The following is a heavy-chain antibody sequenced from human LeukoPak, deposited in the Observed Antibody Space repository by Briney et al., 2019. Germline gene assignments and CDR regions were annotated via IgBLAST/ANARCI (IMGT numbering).Heavy chain of an antibody. V-gene: IGHV3-23*01. Sequence: GGSLRLSCAASGFTVSSNYMSWVRQAPGKGLEWVSAISGSGGSTYYADSVKGRFTISRDNSKNTLYLQMNSLRAADTAVYYCARAKGTSYLSSFDYWGQGTLVTVSS. CDR3: ARAKGTSYLSSFDY. D-gene: IGHD6-6*01. CDR2: ISGSGGST. CDR1: GFTVSSNY. J-gene: IGHJ4*02.